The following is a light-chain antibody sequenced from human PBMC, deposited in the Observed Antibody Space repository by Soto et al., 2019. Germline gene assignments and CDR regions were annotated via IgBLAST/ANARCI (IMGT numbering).Light chain of an antibody. CDR2: GTS. CDR1: QTLSSSY. V-gene: IGKV3-20*01. CDR3: QQYAASPFT. Sequence: EIVLTQSPGTLSLSPGERATLSCRASQTLSSSYLGWYQQKPGQAPRLLIYGTSSRATGIPDRFSGSGSGTDFTLTINRLEPEDFAVYYSQQYAASPFTFGPGTKVDFK. J-gene: IGKJ3*01.